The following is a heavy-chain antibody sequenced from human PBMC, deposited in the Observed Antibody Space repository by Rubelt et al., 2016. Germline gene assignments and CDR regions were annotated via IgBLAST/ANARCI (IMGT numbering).Heavy chain of an antibody. J-gene: IGHJ4*02. Sequence: SYWMHWVRQAPGKGLVWVSRINSDGSSTSYADSVKGRFTISRDNAKNSLYLQMNSLRAEDTAVYYCATGYSGYGDYWGQGTLVTVSS. D-gene: IGHD5-12*01. CDR2: INSDGSST. CDR1: SYW. CDR3: ATGYSGYGDY. V-gene: IGHV3-74*01.